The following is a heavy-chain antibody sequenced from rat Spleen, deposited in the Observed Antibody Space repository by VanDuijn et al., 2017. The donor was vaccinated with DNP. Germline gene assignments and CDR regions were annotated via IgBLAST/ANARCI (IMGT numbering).Heavy chain of an antibody. CDR3: ARHSPFLTTVARYFDY. Sequence: EVQLVESGGGLVQPGRSLKLSCAASGFTFTDYNMAWVRQAPTKGLEWVASISTSGEYTHYRDSVKGRFTISRDNAKSTLYLQMDSLRSEDTATYYCARHSPFLTTVARYFDYWGQGVMVTVSS. CDR1: GFTFTDYN. V-gene: IGHV5-25*01. J-gene: IGHJ2*01. D-gene: IGHD1-3*01. CDR2: ISTSGEYT.